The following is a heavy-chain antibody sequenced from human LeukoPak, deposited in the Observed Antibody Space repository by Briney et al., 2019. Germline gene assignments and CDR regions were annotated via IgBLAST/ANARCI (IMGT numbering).Heavy chain of an antibody. CDR1: GYTFTSYY. CDR2: INPSGGST. V-gene: IGHV1-46*01. CDR3: ARPLSGSYRIDAFDI. Sequence: GASVKVSCKASGYTFTSYYMHWVRQAPGQGLEWMGIINPSGGSTSYAQKFQGRVTMTRDTSTSTVYMELSSLRSEDTAVYYCARPLSGSYRIDAFDIWGQGTMVTVSS. D-gene: IGHD1-26*01. J-gene: IGHJ3*02.